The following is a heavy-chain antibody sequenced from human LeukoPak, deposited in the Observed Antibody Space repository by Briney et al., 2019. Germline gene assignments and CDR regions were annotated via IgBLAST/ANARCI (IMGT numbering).Heavy chain of an antibody. Sequence: KPSETLSLTCSVSGGSISSYYWSWIRQPPGKGLEWIGYIYYSGSTNYNPSLKSRVTISVDTSKNQFSLKLSSVTAADTAVYYCASRITIFGVVAYFDYWGQGTLVTVSS. D-gene: IGHD3-3*01. CDR2: IYYSGST. CDR1: GGSISSYY. CDR3: ASRITIFGVVAYFDY. J-gene: IGHJ4*02. V-gene: IGHV4-59*08.